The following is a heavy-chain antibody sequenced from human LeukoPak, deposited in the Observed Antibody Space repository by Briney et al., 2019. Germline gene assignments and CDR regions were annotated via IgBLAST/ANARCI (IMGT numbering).Heavy chain of an antibody. J-gene: IGHJ5*02. CDR2: INTNTGNP. D-gene: IGHD6-13*01. V-gene: IGHV7-4-1*02. Sequence: GASVKVSCKASGYTFTSYAMNWVRQAPGQGLEWMGWINTNTGNPTYAQGFTGRFVFSLDTSVSTAYLQISSLKAEDTAVYYCARAFWSSWSTMDNWFDPWGQGTLVTVSS. CDR3: ARAFWSSWSTMDNWFDP. CDR1: GYTFTSYA.